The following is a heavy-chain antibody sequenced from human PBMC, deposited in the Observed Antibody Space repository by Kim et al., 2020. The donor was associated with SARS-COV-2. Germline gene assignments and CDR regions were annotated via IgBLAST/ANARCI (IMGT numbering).Heavy chain of an antibody. Sequence: SVKVSCKASGGTFSSYAISWVRQAPGQGLEWMGGIIPIFGTANYAQKFQGRVTITADKSTSTAYMELSSLRSEDTAVYYCASPTGGNAYYYDSSVDPLDYWGQGTLVTVSS. CDR1: GGTFSSYA. CDR3: ASPTGGNAYYYDSSVDPLDY. V-gene: IGHV1-69*06. CDR2: IIPIFGTA. D-gene: IGHD3-22*01. J-gene: IGHJ4*02.